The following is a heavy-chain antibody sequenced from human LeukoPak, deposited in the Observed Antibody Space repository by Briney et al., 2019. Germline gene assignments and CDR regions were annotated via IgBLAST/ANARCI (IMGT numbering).Heavy chain of an antibody. J-gene: IGHJ6*04. CDR2: IYSDGST. D-gene: IGHD3-10*02. Sequence: PGGSLRLSCAASGFTFSSDYMNWVRQAPGKGLEWVSVIYSDGSTYYADSVKGRFTISRDNAKNSLYLQMNSLRAEDTAVYYCAELGITMIGGVWGKGTTVTISS. CDR3: AELGITMIGGV. CDR1: GFTFSSDY. V-gene: IGHV3-66*01.